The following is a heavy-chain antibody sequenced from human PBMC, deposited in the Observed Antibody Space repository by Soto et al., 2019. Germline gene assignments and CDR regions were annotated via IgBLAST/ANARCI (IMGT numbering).Heavy chain of an antibody. CDR1: GFTFSSYW. J-gene: IGHJ5*02. D-gene: IGHD2-15*01. CDR3: ARDLRSCSGGSCYHARFDP. V-gene: IGHV3-7*03. Sequence: LRLSCAASGFTFSSYWVSWVRQAPGKGLEWVANIKQDGSEKYYVDSVRGRFTISRDNAKNSLYLQMNSLRAEDTAVYYCARDLRSCSGGSCYHARFDPWGQGTLVTVS. CDR2: IKQDGSEK.